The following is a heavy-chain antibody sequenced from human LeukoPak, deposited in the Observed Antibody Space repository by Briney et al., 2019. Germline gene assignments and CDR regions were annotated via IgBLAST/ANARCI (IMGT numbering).Heavy chain of an antibody. CDR1: GFTFSSYG. CDR3: ARAAGGDYGDYESQWYFDL. J-gene: IGHJ2*01. D-gene: IGHD4-17*01. V-gene: IGHV3-33*01. CDR2: IWYDGSNK. Sequence: PGGSLRLSCAASGFTFSSYGMHWVRQAPGKGLEWVAVIWYDGSNKYYAGSVKGRFTISRDNSKSTLYLQMNSLRAEDTAVYYCARAAGGDYGDYESQWYFDLWGRGTLVTVSS.